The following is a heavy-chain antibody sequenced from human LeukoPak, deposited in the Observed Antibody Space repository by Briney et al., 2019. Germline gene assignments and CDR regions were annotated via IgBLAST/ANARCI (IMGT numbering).Heavy chain of an antibody. CDR3: AKVGLRWYSEIDY. CDR1: GFTFSSYA. V-gene: IGHV3-23*01. CDR2: ISGSGGST. D-gene: IGHD4-23*01. Sequence: AGGSLRLSCAASGFTFSSYAMSWVRQAPGKGLEWVSAISGSGGSTYYADSVKGRFTISRDNSKNTLYLQMNSLRAEDTAVYYCAKVGLRWYSEIDYWGQGTLVTVSS. J-gene: IGHJ4*02.